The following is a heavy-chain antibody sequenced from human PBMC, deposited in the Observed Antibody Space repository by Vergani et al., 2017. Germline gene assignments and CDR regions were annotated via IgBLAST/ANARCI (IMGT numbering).Heavy chain of an antibody. CDR2: ISGSGGST. V-gene: IGHV3-23*01. D-gene: IGHD6-6*01. CDR1: GFTFSSYA. J-gene: IGHJ3*02. Sequence: EVQLLESGGGLVQPGGSLRLSCGASGFTFSSYAMSWVRQAPGKGLEWVSAISGSGGSTYYADSVKGRFTISRDNSKNTLYLQMNSLRAEDTAVYYCAKASEEYSSSSDAFDIWGQGTMVTVSS. CDR3: AKASEEYSSSSDAFDI.